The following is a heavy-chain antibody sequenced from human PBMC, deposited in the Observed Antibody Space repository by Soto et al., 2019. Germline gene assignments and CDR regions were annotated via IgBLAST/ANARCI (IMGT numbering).Heavy chain of an antibody. Sequence: PGGSLRLSCAASGFTFSNSWIHWVRQAPGKGLVWVSRINGDGSTINYADSVKGRFTISRDNAKNTLYLQLNSLRVEETAVYYCVNGGYSGAGVYYFDFWGQGTLVTVSS. CDR3: VNGGYSGAGVYYFDF. V-gene: IGHV3-74*01. CDR2: INGDGSTI. J-gene: IGHJ4*02. CDR1: GFTFSNSW. D-gene: IGHD5-12*01.